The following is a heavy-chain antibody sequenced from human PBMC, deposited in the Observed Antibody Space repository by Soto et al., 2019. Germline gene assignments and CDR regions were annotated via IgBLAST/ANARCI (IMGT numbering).Heavy chain of an antibody. J-gene: IGHJ4*02. D-gene: IGHD5-18*01. CDR3: ARARDTAMDLANAY. CDR2: ISAYNGNT. Sequence: ASVKVSCKASGYTFTSYGISWVRQAPGQGLEWMGWISAYNGNTNYAQKLQGRVTMTTDTSTSTAYMELSSLRSEDTAVYYCARARDTAMDLANAYWGQGTLVTVSS. CDR1: GYTFTSYG. V-gene: IGHV1-18*01.